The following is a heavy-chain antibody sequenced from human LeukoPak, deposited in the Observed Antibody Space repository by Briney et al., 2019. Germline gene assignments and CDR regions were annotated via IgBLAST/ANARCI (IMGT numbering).Heavy chain of an antibody. CDR1: GYTLTELS. D-gene: IGHD3-22*01. Sequence: ASVKVSCKASGYTLTELSMHWVRQAPGKGLEWMGGFDPEDGETIYAQKFQGRVTMTEDTSTDTAYMELSSLRSEDTAVYYCATKNDSSGPRGWFDPWGQGTLVTVSS. V-gene: IGHV1-24*01. J-gene: IGHJ5*02. CDR3: ATKNDSSGPRGWFDP. CDR2: FDPEDGET.